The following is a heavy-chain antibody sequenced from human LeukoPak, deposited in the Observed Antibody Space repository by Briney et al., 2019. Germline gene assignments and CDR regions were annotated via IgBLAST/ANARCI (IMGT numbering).Heavy chain of an antibody. Sequence: SVKVSCKASGGTFSSYAISWVRQAPGQGLEWMGGIIPIFGTANYAQKFQGRVTITTDESTSTAYMELSSLRSEDTAVYYCASRIRYSYGLTRWGQGTLVTVSS. D-gene: IGHD5-18*01. CDR3: ASRIRYSYGLTR. CDR2: IIPIFGTA. CDR1: GGTFSSYA. J-gene: IGHJ4*02. V-gene: IGHV1-69*05.